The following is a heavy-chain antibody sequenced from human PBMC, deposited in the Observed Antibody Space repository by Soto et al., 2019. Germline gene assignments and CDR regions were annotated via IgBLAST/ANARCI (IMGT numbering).Heavy chain of an antibody. CDR3: ASEYCSGGSCHYYGMDV. V-gene: IGHV3-33*01. J-gene: IGHJ6*01. Sequence: QVQLVESGGGVVQPGRSLRLSCAASGFTFSSYGMHWVRQAPGKGLEWVAIIWYDGSNKYYADSVKGRFTISRDNPKNTLYLQMNSLRAVDTAVYYCASEYCSGGSCHYYGMDVW. CDR1: GFTFSSYG. CDR2: IWYDGSNK. D-gene: IGHD2-15*01.